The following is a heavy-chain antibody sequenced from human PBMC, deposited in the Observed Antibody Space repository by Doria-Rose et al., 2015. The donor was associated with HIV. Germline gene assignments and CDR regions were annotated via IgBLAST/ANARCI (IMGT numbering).Heavy chain of an antibody. CDR1: GVSLSSPGMG. CDR2: IFSDDER. CDR3: ARIKSSRWYHKYYFDF. Sequence: QITLKESGPVLVKPTETLTLTCTVSGVSLSSPGMGVSWIRQPPGKALEWLANIFSDDERSYQTSLKSRLTISRGTSKSQVVLTTTDMDPVDTATYYCARIKSSRWYHKYYFDFWGQGTLVIVSA. J-gene: IGHJ4*02. V-gene: IGHV2-26*01. D-gene: IGHD6-13*01.